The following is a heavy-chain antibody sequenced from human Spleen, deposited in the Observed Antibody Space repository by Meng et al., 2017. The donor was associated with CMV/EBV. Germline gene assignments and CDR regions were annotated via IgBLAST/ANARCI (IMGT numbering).Heavy chain of an antibody. Sequence: GESLKISCAASGFTFDMYGMHWVRQTPGKGLEWVAFVRHDGTNKFYGDSVKGRFTISRDNAKNSLYLQMNSLRAEDTAVYYCARGITTLGDYWGQGTLVTVSS. CDR2: VRHDGTNK. J-gene: IGHJ4*02. CDR1: GFTFDMYG. CDR3: ARGITTLGDY. V-gene: IGHV3-30*02. D-gene: IGHD3-22*01.